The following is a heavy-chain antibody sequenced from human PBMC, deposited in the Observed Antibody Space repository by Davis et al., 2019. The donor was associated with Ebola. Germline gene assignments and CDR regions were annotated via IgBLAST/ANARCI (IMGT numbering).Heavy chain of an antibody. Sequence: ASVKVSCTASGYTFTSYAMHWVRQAPGHGLEWMGRINPNSGGTNYAQKFQGRVTMTRDTSISTAYMELSRLRSDDTAVYYCARDPGSSSGYYYYTYYFDYWGQGTLVTVSS. CDR3: ARDPGSSSGYYYYTYYFDY. CDR2: INPNSGGT. V-gene: IGHV1-2*06. D-gene: IGHD3-22*01. CDR1: GYTFTSYA. J-gene: IGHJ4*02.